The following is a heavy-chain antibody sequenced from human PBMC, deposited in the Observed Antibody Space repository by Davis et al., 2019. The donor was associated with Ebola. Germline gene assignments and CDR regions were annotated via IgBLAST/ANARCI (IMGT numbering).Heavy chain of an antibody. V-gene: IGHV4-61*01. J-gene: IGHJ6*03. Sequence: PSETLSLTCTVSGGSVSSGSYYWSWIRQPPGKGLEWIGYIYYSGSTYYNPSLKSRVTISVDTSKNQFSLKLSSVTAADTAVYYCAREVAGDILTPYYMDVWAKGPRSPSP. D-gene: IGHD3-9*01. CDR1: GGSVSSGSYY. CDR2: IYYSGST. CDR3: AREVAGDILTPYYMDV.